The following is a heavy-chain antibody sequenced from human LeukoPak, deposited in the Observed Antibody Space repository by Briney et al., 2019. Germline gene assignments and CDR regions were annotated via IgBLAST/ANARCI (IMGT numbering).Heavy chain of an antibody. V-gene: IGHV5-51*01. CDR1: GYTFTSYW. Sequence: GESLQISCNGSGYTFTSYWIGWVRQIPRKGLEWMGIIYPYDSDTRYSPSFQGQVTFSADKSISTAYLQWSSLTASDTAVYYCATFRSSFYYFDYWGQGTLVTVSS. D-gene: IGHD2-2*01. CDR2: IYPYDSDT. J-gene: IGHJ4*02. CDR3: ATFRSSFYYFDY.